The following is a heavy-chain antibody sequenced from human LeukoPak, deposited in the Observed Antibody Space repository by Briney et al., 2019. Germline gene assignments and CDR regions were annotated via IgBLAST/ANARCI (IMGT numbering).Heavy chain of an antibody. CDR3: ARHGGVTDAFDI. Sequence: GESLKISCKGSGYTFTNYWIGWVRQMPGKGLEWMGIINPGDSDTRYSPSFQGQVTISADKSRGTAYLHWSSLKASDSAMYYCARHGGVTDAFDIWGQGTMVTVSS. CDR2: INPGDSDT. CDR1: GYTFTNYW. D-gene: IGHD3-16*01. J-gene: IGHJ3*02. V-gene: IGHV5-51*01.